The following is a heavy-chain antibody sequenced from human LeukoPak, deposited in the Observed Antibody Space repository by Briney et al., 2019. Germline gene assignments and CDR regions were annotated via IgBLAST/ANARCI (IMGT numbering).Heavy chain of an antibody. Sequence: GGSLRLSCAASGFTFSTYWMHWVRQAPGKGLVWVSRINSDGISTNYADSVKGRFTISRDNAKNTLYLQMNTLRAEDTAVYYCARGAIAVAGPRRAFDIWGQGTMDTVSS. J-gene: IGHJ3*02. V-gene: IGHV3-74*01. CDR2: INSDGIST. CDR3: ARGAIAVAGPRRAFDI. D-gene: IGHD6-19*01. CDR1: GFTFSTYW.